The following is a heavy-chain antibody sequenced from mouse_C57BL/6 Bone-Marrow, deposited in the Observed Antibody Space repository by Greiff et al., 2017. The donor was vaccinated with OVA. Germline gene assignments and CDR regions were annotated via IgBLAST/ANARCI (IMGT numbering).Heavy chain of an antibody. Sequence: QVQLQQSGAALVRPGTSVKMSCKASGYTFTNYWLGWAKQRPGHGLEWIGDIYPGGGYTNYNEKFKGKATLTADKSSSTAYMQLSSLPSADYAVYYCARGDYVNNVDWGQGTLVTVSA. CDR3: ARGDYVNNVD. CDR2: IYPGGGYT. CDR1: GYTFTNYW. J-gene: IGHJ3*01. D-gene: IGHD2-1*01. V-gene: IGHV1-63*01.